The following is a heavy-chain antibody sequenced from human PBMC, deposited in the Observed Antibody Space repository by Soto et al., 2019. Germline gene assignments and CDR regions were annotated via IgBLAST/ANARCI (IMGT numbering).Heavy chain of an antibody. Sequence: QVQLVQSGAEVKKPGASVKVSCKASGYTFTSYAMHWVRQAPGQRLEWMGWINAGNGNTKYSQKFQGRVTITRDTSASTAYMELSSLRSEDTAVYYCARDSYYDILTGYSGGGFDPWGQGTLVTVSS. V-gene: IGHV1-3*01. CDR1: GYTFTSYA. J-gene: IGHJ5*02. CDR2: INAGNGNT. D-gene: IGHD3-9*01. CDR3: ARDSYYDILTGYSGGGFDP.